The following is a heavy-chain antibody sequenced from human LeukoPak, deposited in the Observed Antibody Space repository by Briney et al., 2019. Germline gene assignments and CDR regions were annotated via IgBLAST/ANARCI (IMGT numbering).Heavy chain of an antibody. CDR1: GFTFSSYA. V-gene: IGHV3-30*04. CDR2: ISFDGTDA. J-gene: IGHJ4*02. Sequence: PGGSLRLSCAASGFTFSSYAIHWVRQAPGKGLEWVAVISFDGTDAFYADSVKGRFTISRDNSKNTLYLQMNSLRADDTAVYYCARVGSDSSGWRRFDYWGQGTLVTVSS. CDR3: ARVGSDSSGWRRFDY. D-gene: IGHD6-19*01.